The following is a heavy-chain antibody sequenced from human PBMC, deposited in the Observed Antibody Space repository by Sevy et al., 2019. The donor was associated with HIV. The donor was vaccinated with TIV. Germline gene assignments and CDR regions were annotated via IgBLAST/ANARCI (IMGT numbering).Heavy chain of an antibody. CDR1: GFTFSSYA. CDR2: ISYDGSNK. Sequence: GGSLRLSCAASGFTFSSYAMHWVRQAPGKGLEWVAVISYDGSNKYYADSVKGRFTISRDNSKNTLYLQMNSLRAEDTAVYACARDSVAKHYYDSSDDAFDIWGQGTMVTVSS. D-gene: IGHD3-22*01. V-gene: IGHV3-30-3*01. J-gene: IGHJ3*02. CDR3: ARDSVAKHYYDSSDDAFDI.